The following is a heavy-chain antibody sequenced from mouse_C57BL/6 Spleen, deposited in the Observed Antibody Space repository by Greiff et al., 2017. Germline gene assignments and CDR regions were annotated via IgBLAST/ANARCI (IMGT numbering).Heavy chain of an antibody. V-gene: IGHV1-52*01. CDR3: ARSLLRGAMDY. D-gene: IGHD1-2*01. CDR2: IDPSDSET. J-gene: IGHJ4*01. CDR1: GYTFTSYW. Sequence: QVQLKQPGAELVRPGSSVKLSCKASGYTFTSYWMPWVKQRPIQGLEWIGNIDPSDSETHYNQKFKDKATLTVDKSSSTAYMPLSSLTSEDSAVYYCARSLLRGAMDYWGQGTSVTVSS.